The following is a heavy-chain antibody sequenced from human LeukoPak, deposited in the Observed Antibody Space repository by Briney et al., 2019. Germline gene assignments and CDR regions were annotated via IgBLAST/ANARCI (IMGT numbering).Heavy chain of an antibody. CDR3: ARDINYYGSGSYGAFDI. CDR2: IRYDGSNK. CDR1: GFTFGSYG. Sequence: GGSLRLSCAASGFTFGSYGMHWVRQAPGKGLEWVAFIRYDGSNKYYADSVKGRFTISRDNSKNTLYLQMNSLRAEDTAVYYCARDINYYGSGSYGAFDIWGQGTMVTVSS. J-gene: IGHJ3*02. D-gene: IGHD3-10*01. V-gene: IGHV3-30*02.